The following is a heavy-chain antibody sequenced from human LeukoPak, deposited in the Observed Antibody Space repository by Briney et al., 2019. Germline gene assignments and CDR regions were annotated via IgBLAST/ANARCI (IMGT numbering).Heavy chain of an antibody. CDR1: GGSISSSSYY. CDR2: IYYSGST. Sequence: SETLSLTCTASGGSISSSSYYWGWIRQPPGKGLEWIGSIYYSGSTYYNPSLKSRVTISVDTSKNQFSLKLSSVTAADAAVYYCARVAKQQLVRSFDYWGQGTLVTVSS. V-gene: IGHV4-39*07. J-gene: IGHJ4*02. CDR3: ARVAKQQLVRSFDY. D-gene: IGHD6-13*01.